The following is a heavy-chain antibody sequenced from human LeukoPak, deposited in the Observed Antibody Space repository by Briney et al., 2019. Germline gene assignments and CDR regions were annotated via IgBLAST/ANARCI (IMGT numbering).Heavy chain of an antibody. CDR2: IYYSGST. V-gene: IGHV4-59*01. CDR3: ARHYYDSSGFDY. CDR1: GGSFSGYY. J-gene: IGHJ4*02. Sequence: SETLSLTCAVYGGSFSGYYWSWIRQPPGKGLEWIGYIYYSGSTNYNPSLKSRVTISVDTSKNQFSLKLSSVTAADTAVYYCARHYYDSSGFDYWGQGTLVTVSS. D-gene: IGHD3-22*01.